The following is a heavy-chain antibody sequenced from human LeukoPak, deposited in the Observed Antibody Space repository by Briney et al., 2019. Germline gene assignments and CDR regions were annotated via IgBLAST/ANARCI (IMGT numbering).Heavy chain of an antibody. Sequence: GGSLRLSCAASGFTFSSYEMSWVRQAPGKGLEWVANIKQDGSEKYYVDSVKGRFTISRDNAKNSLYLQMNSLRAEDTAVYYCARVAVAGPYYYYYMDVWGKGTTVTVSS. CDR1: GFTFSSYE. D-gene: IGHD6-19*01. CDR2: IKQDGSEK. CDR3: ARVAVAGPYYYYYMDV. J-gene: IGHJ6*03. V-gene: IGHV3-7*01.